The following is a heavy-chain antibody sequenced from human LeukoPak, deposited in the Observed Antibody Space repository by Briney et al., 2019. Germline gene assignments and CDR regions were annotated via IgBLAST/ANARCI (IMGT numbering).Heavy chain of an antibody. D-gene: IGHD4-11*01. CDR2: IWSDGSNR. CDR1: GFIFSHYG. J-gene: IGHJ4*01. Sequence: PGGSLRLSCEASGFIFSHYGMHWVRQAPGKGLEWVAVIWSDGSNRFYAGSVKGRFTISRDNSQNTVFLQMDSLRAEDTAMYYCARAAQRGFDYSNYLKYWGHGTLVTVSS. V-gene: IGHV3-33*01. CDR3: ARAAQRGFDYSNYLKY.